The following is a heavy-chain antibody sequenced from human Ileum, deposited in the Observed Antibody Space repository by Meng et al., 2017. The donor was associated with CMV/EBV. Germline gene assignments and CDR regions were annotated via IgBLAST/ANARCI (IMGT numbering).Heavy chain of an antibody. CDR2: ISAYNGNT. J-gene: IGHJ4*02. D-gene: IGHD6-19*01. CDR1: GYTFTSYG. Sequence: ASVKVSCKASGYTFTSYGISWVRQAPGQGLEWMGWISAYNGNTNYAQKLQGRVTMTTDTSTSTAYMELRSLRSDDTAVYYCARVMAVAGTGYFDYWGQGTLVTVSS. V-gene: IGHV1-18*01. CDR3: ARVMAVAGTGYFDY.